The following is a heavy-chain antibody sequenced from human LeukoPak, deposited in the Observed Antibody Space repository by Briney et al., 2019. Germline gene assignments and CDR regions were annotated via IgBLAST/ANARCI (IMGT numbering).Heavy chain of an antibody. CDR3: AKGGSSFPGDN. D-gene: IGHD1-26*01. Sequence: HPGGSLRLSCAASGFTFSSSWMHWVRHAPGKGLVWVSRINNDGGNTNYADSVKGRFTISRDNAKNMLYLQMNSLRAEDTAVYYCAKGGSSFPGDNWGQGTLVTVSS. J-gene: IGHJ4*02. CDR1: GFTFSSSW. CDR2: INNDGGNT. V-gene: IGHV3-74*01.